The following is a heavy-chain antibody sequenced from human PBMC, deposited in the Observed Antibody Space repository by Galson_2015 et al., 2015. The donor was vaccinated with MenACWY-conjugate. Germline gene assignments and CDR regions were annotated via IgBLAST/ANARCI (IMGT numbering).Heavy chain of an antibody. V-gene: IGHV4-59*08. J-gene: IGHJ5*02. CDR2: IRDTGSL. CDR1: GGSISSHY. D-gene: IGHD1-26*01. CDR3: ASGGTHPRRFLNSIDP. Sequence: QVQLQASGPGLVKPSETLSLTCTVSGGSISSHYWSWFRQPTGEGLEWIAYIRDTGSLKDNPSAKSRVTMSAENANTRFPLALLSWTAADPAVYYCASGGTHPRRFLNSIDPWGQGTLVTVSS.